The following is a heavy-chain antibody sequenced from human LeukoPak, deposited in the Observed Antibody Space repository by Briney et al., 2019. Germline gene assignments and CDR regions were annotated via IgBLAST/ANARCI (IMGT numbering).Heavy chain of an antibody. Sequence: PSETLSLTCTVSGGSISSSSYYWGWIRQPPGKGLEWIGSIYYSGSTYYNPSLKSRVTISVDTSKNQFSLKLSSVTAADTAVYYCARVSDYYDSSGPIQAFDYWGQGTLVTVSS. CDR3: ARVSDYYDSSGPIQAFDY. CDR1: GGSISSSSYY. V-gene: IGHV4-39*01. J-gene: IGHJ4*02. CDR2: IYYSGST. D-gene: IGHD3-22*01.